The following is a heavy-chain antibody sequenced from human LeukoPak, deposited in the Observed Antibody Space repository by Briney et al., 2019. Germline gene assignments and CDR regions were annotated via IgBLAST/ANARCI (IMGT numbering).Heavy chain of an antibody. CDR3: ARLIEQLYYFDY. D-gene: IGHD6-13*01. J-gene: IGHJ4*02. CDR2: IYYSGST. CDR1: GGSISSSSYY. V-gene: IGHV4-39*01. Sequence: SETLSLTRTVSGGSISSSSYYWGWIRQPPGKGLEWIGSIYYSGSTYYNPSLKSRVTISVDTSKNQFSLKLSSVTAADTAVYYCARLIEQLYYFDYWGQGTLVTVSS.